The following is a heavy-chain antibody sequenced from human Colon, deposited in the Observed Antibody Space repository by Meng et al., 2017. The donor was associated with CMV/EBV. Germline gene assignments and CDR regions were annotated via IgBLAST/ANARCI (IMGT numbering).Heavy chain of an antibody. Sequence: SVKVSCKASGGSFTTYTVNWVRQAPGQGLEWVGRVIPVLDVPTYAQKFQGRVACSLDESTTTAYLEISNLRSDDTAVYYCARGRGYYDSSGPRYFDQWGQGTLVTVSS. V-gene: IGHV1-69*10. CDR1: GGSFTTYT. D-gene: IGHD3-22*01. CDR2: VIPVLDVP. CDR3: ARGRGYYDSSGPRYFDQ. J-gene: IGHJ4*02.